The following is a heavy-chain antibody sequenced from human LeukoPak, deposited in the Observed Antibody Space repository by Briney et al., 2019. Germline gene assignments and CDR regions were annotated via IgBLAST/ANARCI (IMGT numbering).Heavy chain of an antibody. CDR2: ISNGGDST. J-gene: IGHJ6*02. Sequence: GGSLRLSCEASGFRFSDYYMTWIRQTPGRGLEWVSYISNGGDSTSYADSLEGRFTISRDNAKNSLYLRVNSLRAEDTAMYYCVRATEGGAMDVWGQGTTVTVSS. D-gene: IGHD2-21*02. CDR3: VRATEGGAMDV. CDR1: GFRFSDYY. V-gene: IGHV3-11*05.